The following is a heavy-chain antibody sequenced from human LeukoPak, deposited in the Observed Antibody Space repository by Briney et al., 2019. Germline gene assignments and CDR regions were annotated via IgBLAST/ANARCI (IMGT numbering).Heavy chain of an antibody. CDR3: TSPANYYGSGRPLDY. V-gene: IGHV3-73*01. CDR1: GFTFSNYA. J-gene: IGHJ4*02. D-gene: IGHD3-10*01. CDR2: IRSKANSYAT. Sequence: GGSLRLSCAASGFTFSNYAMHWVRQASGKGLEWVGRIRSKANSYATAYAASVKGRFTISRDDSKNTAYLQMNSLKTEDTAVYYCTSPANYYGSGRPLDYWGQGTLVTVSS.